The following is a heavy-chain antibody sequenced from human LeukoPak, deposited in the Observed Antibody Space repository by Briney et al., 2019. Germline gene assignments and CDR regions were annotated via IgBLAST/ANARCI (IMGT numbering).Heavy chain of an antibody. J-gene: IGHJ6*02. Sequence: ASVKVSCKASGGTFSSYAISWVRQAPGQGLEWMGRIIPILGIANYAQKFQGRVTITADKSTSTAYMELSSLRSEDTAVYYCAGDIVGAILFYGMDVWGQGTTVTVSS. D-gene: IGHD1-26*01. CDR3: AGDIVGAILFYGMDV. CDR2: IIPILGIA. CDR1: GGTFSSYA. V-gene: IGHV1-69*04.